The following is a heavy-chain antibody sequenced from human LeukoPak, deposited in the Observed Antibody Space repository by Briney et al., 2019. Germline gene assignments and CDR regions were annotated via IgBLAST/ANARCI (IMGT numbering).Heavy chain of an antibody. J-gene: IGHJ3*02. CDR3: ARDARGYCGGDCYAWAFDI. Sequence: PGGSLRLSCAASGFTFSSYAMHWVRQAPGKGLEWVAVISYDGSNKYYADSVKGRFTISRDNSKNTLYLQMNSLRAEDTAVYYCARDARGYCGGDCYAWAFDIWGQGTMVTVSS. D-gene: IGHD2-21*02. V-gene: IGHV3-30-3*01. CDR2: ISYDGSNK. CDR1: GFTFSSYA.